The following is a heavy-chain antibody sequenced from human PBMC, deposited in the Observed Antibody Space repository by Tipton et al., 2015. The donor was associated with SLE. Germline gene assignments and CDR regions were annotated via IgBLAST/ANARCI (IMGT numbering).Heavy chain of an antibody. CDR3: ARGTRDSSSHAFDI. Sequence: SLRLSCAASGFTVSSNYMSWVRQAPGKGLGWVSVIYSGGSTYYADSVKGRFTISRDNSKNTLYLQMNGLRAEDTAVYYCARGTRDSSSHAFDIWGQGTMVTVSS. J-gene: IGHJ3*02. D-gene: IGHD6-6*01. CDR1: GFTVSSNY. V-gene: IGHV3-53*05. CDR2: IYSGGST.